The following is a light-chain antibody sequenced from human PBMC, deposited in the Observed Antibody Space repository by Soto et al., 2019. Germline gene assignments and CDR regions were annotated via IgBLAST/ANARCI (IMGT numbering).Light chain of an antibody. CDR1: QSVSSY. CDR2: DAS. CDR3: QQRSNWPLT. Sequence: DIVMTQSPATLPVSPGERATLSCRASQSVSSYLAWYQHKPGQAPRLLIYDASNRATGIPARFSGSGSGTDFTLTISSLEPEDFAVYYCQQRSNWPLTFGGGTKVDIK. V-gene: IGKV3-11*01. J-gene: IGKJ4*01.